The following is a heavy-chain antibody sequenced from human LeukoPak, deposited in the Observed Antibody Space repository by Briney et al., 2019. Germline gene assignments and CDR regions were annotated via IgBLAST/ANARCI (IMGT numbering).Heavy chain of an antibody. D-gene: IGHD6-13*01. CDR2: INPNSGGT. Sequence: ASVKVSCKASGYTFTGYYMHWVRQAPGQGLEWMGWINPNSGGTNYAQKFQGRVTMTRDTSISTAYMELSRLRSDDTAVYYCARDRFSSSWYHPISFDYWGQGTLVTVSS. V-gene: IGHV1-2*02. CDR1: GYTFTGYY. J-gene: IGHJ4*02. CDR3: ARDRFSSSWYHPISFDY.